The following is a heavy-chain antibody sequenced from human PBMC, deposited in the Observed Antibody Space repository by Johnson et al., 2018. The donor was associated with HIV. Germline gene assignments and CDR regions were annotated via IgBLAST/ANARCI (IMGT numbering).Heavy chain of an antibody. V-gene: IGHV3-33*06. CDR2: IWYDGSNK. Sequence: QVQLVESGGGVVQPGRSLRLSCAASGFTFSSYGMHWVRQAPGKGLEWVAVIWYDGSNKYYADSVKGRFTISRDNSKNTLYLQMNSLRAEDTAVYYCAKDISQWLIRAVDIWGQGTMVTVSS. D-gene: IGHD5-12*01. CDR1: GFTFSSYG. CDR3: AKDISQWLIRAVDI. J-gene: IGHJ3*02.